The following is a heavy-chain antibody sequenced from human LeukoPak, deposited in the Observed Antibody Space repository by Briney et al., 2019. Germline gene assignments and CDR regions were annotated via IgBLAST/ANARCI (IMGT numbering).Heavy chain of an antibody. CDR3: ARDRGYDKLYNWFDP. CDR1: GYTFTSYY. D-gene: IGHD5-12*01. CDR2: INPSGGST. V-gene: IGHV1-46*01. J-gene: IGHJ5*02. Sequence: ASVKLSCKASGYTFTSYYMHWVRHPPAQGLEWMGIINPSGGSTSYAQKFQGRVTITADESTSTAYMELSSLRSEDTAVYYCARDRGYDKLYNWFDPWGQGTLVTVSS.